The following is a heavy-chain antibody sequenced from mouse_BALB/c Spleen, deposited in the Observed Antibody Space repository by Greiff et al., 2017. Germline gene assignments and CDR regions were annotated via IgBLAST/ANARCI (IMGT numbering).Heavy chain of an antibody. D-gene: IGHD2-10*01. CDR2: IYPGNSDT. Sequence: EMKLQESGTVLARPGASVKMSCKASGYTFTSYWMHWVKQRPGQGLEWIGAIYPGNSDTSYNQKFKGKAKLTAVTSTSTAYMELSSLTNEDSAVYYCTRAYYGNYWFAYWGQGTLVTVSA. CDR1: GYTFTSYW. J-gene: IGHJ3*01. V-gene: IGHV1-5*01. CDR3: TRAYYGNYWFAY.